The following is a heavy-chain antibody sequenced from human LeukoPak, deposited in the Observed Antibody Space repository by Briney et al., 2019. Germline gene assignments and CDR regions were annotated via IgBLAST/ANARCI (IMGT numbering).Heavy chain of an antibody. CDR2: IYHSGST. CDR1: GGSISSGGYS. D-gene: IGHD3-9*01. Sequence: SETLSLTCAVSGGSISSGGYSWSWIRQPPGKGLEWIGYIYHSGSTYYNPSLKSRVTISVDTSKNQFSLKLSSVTAEDTAVYYCARDLSTGPIHYYYYYGMDVWGQRTTVTVSS. J-gene: IGHJ6*02. V-gene: IGHV4-30-2*01. CDR3: ARDLSTGPIHYYYYYGMDV.